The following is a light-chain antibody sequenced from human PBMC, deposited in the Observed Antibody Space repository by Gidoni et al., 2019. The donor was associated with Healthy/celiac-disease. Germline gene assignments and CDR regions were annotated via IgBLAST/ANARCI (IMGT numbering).Light chain of an antibody. J-gene: IGKJ3*01. CDR2: AAS. V-gene: IGKV1-39*01. Sequence: DSQMTQSPSSLSASVGDRVTITCRASQSISSYFNWYQQKPGKAPKLLIYAASSLQSGVPSRFSGSGSGTDFTLTISSLQPEDFATYYCQQSYSTPFFTFGPGTKVDI. CDR3: QQSYSTPFFT. CDR1: QSISSY.